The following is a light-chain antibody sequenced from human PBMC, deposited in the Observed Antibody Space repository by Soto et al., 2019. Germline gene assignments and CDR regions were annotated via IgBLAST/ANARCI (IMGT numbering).Light chain of an antibody. V-gene: IGKV4-1*01. CDR1: QSVLYTSDNKNY. J-gene: IGKJ3*01. CDR3: QQYYCVPFT. CDR2: WAS. Sequence: DIVMTQSPDSLAVSLGEWTTINCKSSQSVLYTSDNKNYLAWYQQQPGQPPKLLIYWASTRESGVPDRFSGRRSGTDFTPTVSYLQAEDVAVYYCQQYYCVPFTFGPGTKVDIK.